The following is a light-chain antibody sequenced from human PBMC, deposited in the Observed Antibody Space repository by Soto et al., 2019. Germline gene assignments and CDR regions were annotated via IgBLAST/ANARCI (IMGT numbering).Light chain of an antibody. CDR1: NIGRKN. CDR2: RDS. CDR3: QVWDSTNVV. V-gene: IGLV3-9*01. J-gene: IGLJ2*01. Sequence: SYELTQPLSVSVALGQTARITCGGTNIGRKNVHWYQQRPGQAPVVVIYRDSERPSGIPDRFSGSNSGNTATLTINRAQAGDESDYFCQVWDSTNVVFGGGTKLTVL.